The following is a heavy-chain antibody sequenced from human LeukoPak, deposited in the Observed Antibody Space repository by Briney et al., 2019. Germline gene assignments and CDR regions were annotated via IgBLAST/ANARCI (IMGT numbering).Heavy chain of an antibody. Sequence: GGSLRLSCAASGFTFSSYAMHWVRQAPGKGLEWVAVISYDGSNKYCADSVKGRFTISRDNSKNTLYLQMNSLRAEDTAVYYCARDLYYYGSENNRFDPWGQGTLVTVSS. CDR2: ISYDGSNK. V-gene: IGHV3-30*04. CDR1: GFTFSSYA. CDR3: ARDLYYYGSENNRFDP. J-gene: IGHJ5*02. D-gene: IGHD3-10*01.